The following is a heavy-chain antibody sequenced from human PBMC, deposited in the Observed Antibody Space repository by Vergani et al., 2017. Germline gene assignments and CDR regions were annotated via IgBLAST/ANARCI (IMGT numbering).Heavy chain of an antibody. D-gene: IGHD7-27*01. CDR2: FIPIVGTA. CDR1: GYTFSSYG. V-gene: IGHV1-69*01. Sequence: QEHLVQSGAEVKKPGSSLKVSCKASGYTFSSYGFGWVRQAPGKGLEWVGGFIPIVGTANFPQKFQGRISIKADESATTAYLELSSLESEDTAVYYCARLSQLGNDLDWYFDLWGRGTVVSVSS. J-gene: IGHJ2*01. CDR3: ARLSQLGNDLDWYFDL.